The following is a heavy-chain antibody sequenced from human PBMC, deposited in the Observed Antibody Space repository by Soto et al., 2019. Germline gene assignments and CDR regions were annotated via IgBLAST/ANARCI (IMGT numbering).Heavy chain of an antibody. D-gene: IGHD3-22*01. V-gene: IGHV1-69*13. Sequence: GASVKVSCKACGGTFSSYAISWVRQAPGQGLEWMGGIIPIFGTANYAQKFQGRVTITADESTSTAYMELSSLRSEDTAVYYCARVTPYDSSGYYGGHYYYYGMDVWGQGTTVTVSS. CDR3: ARVTPYDSSGYYGGHYYYYGMDV. J-gene: IGHJ6*02. CDR2: IIPIFGTA. CDR1: GGTFSSYA.